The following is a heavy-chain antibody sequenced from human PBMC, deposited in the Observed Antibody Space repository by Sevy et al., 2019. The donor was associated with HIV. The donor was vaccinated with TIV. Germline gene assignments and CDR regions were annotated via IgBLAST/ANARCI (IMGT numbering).Heavy chain of an antibody. CDR3: ARGRDHPAY. CDR1: GGSISSYY. Sequence: SETLSLTCTVSGGSISSYYWSWIRQPPGKGLEWIGYIYYSGSTNYNPSLKSRVTISVDTSKNQFSLKLSSVTAADTAVYYCARGRDHPAYWGQGTLVTVSS. J-gene: IGHJ4*02. V-gene: IGHV4-59*01. CDR2: IYYSGST.